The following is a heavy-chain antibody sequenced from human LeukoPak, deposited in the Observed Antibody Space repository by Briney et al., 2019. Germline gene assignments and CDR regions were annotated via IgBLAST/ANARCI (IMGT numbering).Heavy chain of an antibody. CDR3: TVRDEYCSGGSCYRDYYYYAMDV. V-gene: IGHV3-33*01. J-gene: IGHJ6*04. Sequence: GGSLRRSCAASGFTFSSYGMHWVRQAPGKGLEWVAVIWYDGSNKYYADSVKGRFTISRDNSKNTLYLQMNSLRAEDTAVYYCTVRDEYCSGGSCYRDYYYYAMDVWGKGTTVTVSS. D-gene: IGHD2-15*01. CDR2: IWYDGSNK. CDR1: GFTFSSYG.